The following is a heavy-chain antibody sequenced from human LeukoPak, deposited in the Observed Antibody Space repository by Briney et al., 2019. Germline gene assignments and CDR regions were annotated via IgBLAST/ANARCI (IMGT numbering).Heavy chain of an antibody. J-gene: IGHJ4*02. Sequence: SETLSLTCNVSGGSINSGGYYWNWIRQPPGKGLEWIGYIYYSGNTYYNPSLKSRVTMSIDTSKNQFSLKLSSVTAADTAVYYCAKDITPWGQGTLVTVSS. CDR1: GGSINSGGYY. V-gene: IGHV4-31*03. CDR3: AKDITP. D-gene: IGHD3-3*01. CDR2: IYYSGNT.